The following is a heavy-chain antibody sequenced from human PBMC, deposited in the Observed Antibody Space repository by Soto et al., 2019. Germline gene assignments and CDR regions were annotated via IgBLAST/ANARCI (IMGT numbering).Heavy chain of an antibody. V-gene: IGHV1-18*04. Sequence: ASVKVSCKASGYTLTSYGISWVRQAPGQGLEWMGWISAYNGNTNYAQKLQGRVTMTTDTSTSTAYMELRSLRSDDTAVYYCARDRLVRGVITNYYYYGMDVWGQGTTVTVSS. CDR2: ISAYNGNT. D-gene: IGHD3-10*01. CDR3: ARDRLVRGVITNYYYYGMDV. J-gene: IGHJ6*02. CDR1: GYTLTSYG.